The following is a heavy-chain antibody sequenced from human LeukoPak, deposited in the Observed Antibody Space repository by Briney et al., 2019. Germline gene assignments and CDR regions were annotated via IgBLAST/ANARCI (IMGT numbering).Heavy chain of an antibody. Sequence: PSETLSLTCTVSGVSISSADYYWSWIRQPPGKGLEWIGYSSYSGSTSYNPSLNSRVTISVDTSKNQFSLRLSSVTAAGTAVYYCGRDCVSGIDYWGQGTLVTVSS. V-gene: IGHV4-30-4*01. D-gene: IGHD5/OR15-5a*01. CDR1: GVSISSADYY. CDR2: SSYSGST. J-gene: IGHJ4*02. CDR3: GRDCVSGIDY.